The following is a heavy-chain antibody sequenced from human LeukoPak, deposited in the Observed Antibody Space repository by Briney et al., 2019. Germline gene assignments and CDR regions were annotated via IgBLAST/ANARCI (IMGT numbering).Heavy chain of an antibody. D-gene: IGHD5-12*01. CDR1: GYTFTSYG. CDR3: ARVGATSGYDSTSFDY. J-gene: IGHJ4*02. CDR2: ISAYNGNT. Sequence: ASVKVSCTASGYTFTSYGISWVRQAPGQGLEWMGWISAYNGNTNYAQKLQGRVTMTTDTSTSTVYMELSSLRSEDTAVYYCARVGATSGYDSTSFDYWGQGTLVTVSS. V-gene: IGHV1-18*01.